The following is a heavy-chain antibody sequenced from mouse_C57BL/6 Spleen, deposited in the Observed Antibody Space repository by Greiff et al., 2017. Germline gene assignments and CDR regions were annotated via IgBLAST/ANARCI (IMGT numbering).Heavy chain of an antibody. CDR3: AKAYYSPFDY. Sequence: EVQRVESGPGLVKPSQSLSLTCSVTGYSITSGYYWNWIRQFPGNKLEWMGYISYDGSNNYNPSLKNRIAITRDTSTNQFFLKLNSVTTEDTATYYCAKAYYSPFDYWGQGTTLTVSS. J-gene: IGHJ2*01. V-gene: IGHV3-6*01. D-gene: IGHD2-12*01. CDR1: GYSITSGYY. CDR2: ISYDGSN.